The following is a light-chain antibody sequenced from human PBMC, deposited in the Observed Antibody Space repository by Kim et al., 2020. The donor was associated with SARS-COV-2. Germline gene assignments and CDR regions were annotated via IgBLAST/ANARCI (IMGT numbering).Light chain of an antibody. V-gene: IGLV4-69*01. CDR3: QTWGTGIRV. Sequence: QLVLTQSPSASASLGASVKLTCTLSSGHSSYAIAWHQQQPDKGPRYLMKFNTDGSHSKGDGIPDRFSGSSSGAERYLTISSLQSEDEADYYCQTWGTGIRVFGGGTQLTVL. CDR2: FNTDGSH. CDR1: SGHSSYA. J-gene: IGLJ3*02.